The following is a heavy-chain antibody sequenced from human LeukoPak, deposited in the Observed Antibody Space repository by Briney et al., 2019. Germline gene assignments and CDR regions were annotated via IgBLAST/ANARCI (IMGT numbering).Heavy chain of an antibody. Sequence: PSETLSLTCTVSGGSISSGSYYWSWIRQPAGKGLEWIGRIYTSGSTNYNPSLKSRVTISVDTSKNQFSLKLSSVTAVDTAVYYCARERVLLLSGNNWFDPWGQGTLVTVSS. CDR2: IYTSGST. J-gene: IGHJ5*02. D-gene: IGHD2-2*01. CDR3: ARERVLLLSGNNWFDP. CDR1: GGSISSGSYY. V-gene: IGHV4-61*02.